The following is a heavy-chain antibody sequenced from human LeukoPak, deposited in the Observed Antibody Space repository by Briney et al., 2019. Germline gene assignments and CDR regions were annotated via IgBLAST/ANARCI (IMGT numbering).Heavy chain of an antibody. J-gene: IGHJ4*02. CDR2: IIGSGGST. V-gene: IGHV3-23*01. CDR1: GFTFSSYA. Sequence: GGSLRLSCAASGFTFSSYAMSWVRQAPGKGLEWVSAIIGSGGSTYYADSVKGRFTISRDNSKNTLYLQMNSLKAEDTAVYYCAKAAPHSDIDAGSTLDYWGQGTLVTISS. CDR3: AKAAPHSDIDAGSTLDY. D-gene: IGHD2-15*01.